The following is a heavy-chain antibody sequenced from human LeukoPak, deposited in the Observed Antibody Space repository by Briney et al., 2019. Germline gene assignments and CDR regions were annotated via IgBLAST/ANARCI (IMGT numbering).Heavy chain of an antibody. Sequence: PGGSLRLSCAASGFTFSSYAMSWVRQAPGKGLEWVSAISGSGGSTYYADSVNGRFTISRDNSKNTLYLQMNSLRAEDTAVYYCAGGFGEFRDRDYWGQGTLATVSS. V-gene: IGHV3-23*01. D-gene: IGHD3-10*01. CDR3: AGGFGEFRDRDY. CDR1: GFTFSSYA. CDR2: ISGSGGST. J-gene: IGHJ4*02.